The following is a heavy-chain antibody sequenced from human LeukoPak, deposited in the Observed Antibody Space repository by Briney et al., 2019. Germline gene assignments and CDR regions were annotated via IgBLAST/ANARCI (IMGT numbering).Heavy chain of an antibody. D-gene: IGHD3-9*01. J-gene: IGHJ3*02. V-gene: IGHV4-59*01. CDR3: ARVEIRYFDWLIDYLSAFDI. CDR2: IYYRGST. CDR1: GGSISSDY. Sequence: SETLSLTCTVSGGSISSDYWSWIRQPPGKGLEWIGYIYYRGSTNYNPSLKSRVTISVDTSKNQFSLKLSSVTAADTAVYYCARVEIRYFDWLIDYLSAFDIWGQGTMVTVSS.